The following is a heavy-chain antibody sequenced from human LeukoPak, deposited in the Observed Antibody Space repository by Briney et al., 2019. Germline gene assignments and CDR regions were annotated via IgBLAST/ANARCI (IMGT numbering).Heavy chain of an antibody. V-gene: IGHV3-49*04. Sequence: GGSLRLSCTVSGFTFGDHAMSWVRQAPGKGLEWVGFIRSKTYGGTTEYAASVKGRFIISRDDSTSIAYLQMNSLKTEDTAVYYCARGPIQLWLYHGMDVWGQGTTVTVSS. D-gene: IGHD5-18*01. J-gene: IGHJ6*02. CDR1: GFTFGDHA. CDR2: IRSKTYGGTT. CDR3: ARGPIQLWLYHGMDV.